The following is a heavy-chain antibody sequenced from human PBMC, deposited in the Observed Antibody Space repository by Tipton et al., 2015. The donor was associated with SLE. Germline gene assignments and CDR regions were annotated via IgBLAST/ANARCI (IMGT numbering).Heavy chain of an antibody. Sequence: GSLRFSCAASGFTFSSYWMSWVRQAPGKGLEWVANIKQDGSEKYYVDSVKGRFTISRDNAKNSLYLQMNSLRAEDTAVYYCARDENWNYVPRYFDYWGQGTLVTVSS. J-gene: IGHJ4*02. D-gene: IGHD1-7*01. CDR2: IKQDGSEK. V-gene: IGHV3-7*03. CDR1: GFTFSSYW. CDR3: ARDENWNYVPRYFDY.